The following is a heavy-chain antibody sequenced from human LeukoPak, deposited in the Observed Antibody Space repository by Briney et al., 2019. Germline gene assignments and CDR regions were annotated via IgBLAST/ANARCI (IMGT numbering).Heavy chain of an antibody. J-gene: IGHJ4*02. CDR1: GYSFTSYG. CDR3: ARAPSGFTYGPGDH. Sequence: ASVKVSCKASGYSFTSYGITWVRQAPGQGLEWMGWISTYDGNANYAQKLQGRVTMTTDTSTITAYMELRSLRSDDTAVYYCARAPSGFTYGPGDHWGQGTLVAVSS. V-gene: IGHV1-18*01. D-gene: IGHD5-18*01. CDR2: ISTYDGNA.